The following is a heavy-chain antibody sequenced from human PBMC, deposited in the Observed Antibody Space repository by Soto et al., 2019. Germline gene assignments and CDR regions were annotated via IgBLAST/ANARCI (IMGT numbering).Heavy chain of an antibody. CDR2: IYFGGST. CDR1: ADSISRTTYY. J-gene: IGHJ4*02. Sequence: SETLSLTCSVSADSISRTTYYWGWIRQPPGKGLEWIGSIYFGGSTYYNPSLRSRVTIFAEPSRNQFSLKLSSVTATDTAVYYCARGLGTAAADYWGQGNLVTVSS. D-gene: IGHD6-13*01. CDR3: ARGLGTAAADY. V-gene: IGHV4-39*01.